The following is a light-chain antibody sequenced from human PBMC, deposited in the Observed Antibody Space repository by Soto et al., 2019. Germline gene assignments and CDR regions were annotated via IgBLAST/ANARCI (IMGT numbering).Light chain of an antibody. Sequence: ETVMTQSPAILSVSPGERATLSCRASHRISSELAWYQQKPGQAPRLLIYGASTRATGIPARFSGSGSGTEFTLTISSLQSADFAVYYCQQYNNWPPWTFGQGTKVEIK. CDR2: GAS. CDR1: HRISSE. CDR3: QQYNNWPPWT. J-gene: IGKJ1*01. V-gene: IGKV3-15*01.